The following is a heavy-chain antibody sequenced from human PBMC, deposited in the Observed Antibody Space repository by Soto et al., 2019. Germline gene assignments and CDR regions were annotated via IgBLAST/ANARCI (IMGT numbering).Heavy chain of an antibody. CDR2: IYYSGST. Sequence: ETLSLTCTVSGGSISSYYWSWIRQPPGKGLEWIGYIYYSGSTNYNPSLKSRVTISVDTSKNQFSLKLSSVTAADTAVYYCGRQITYYYGSGSYYNSLWFDPWGQGTLVTVSS. J-gene: IGHJ5*02. V-gene: IGHV4-59*08. CDR3: GRQITYYYGSGSYYNSLWFDP. CDR1: GGSISSYY. D-gene: IGHD3-10*01.